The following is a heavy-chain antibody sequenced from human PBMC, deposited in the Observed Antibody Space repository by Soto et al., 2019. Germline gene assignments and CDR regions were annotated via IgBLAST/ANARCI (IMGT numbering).Heavy chain of an antibody. Sequence: EVQRLESGGGLVQPGWSLRLSCAASGFTFSSYAMSWVRQAPGKGLEWVSTISGSGGGIYYADYVKGRFTISRDNSKNTLDLQMNSLGAEDTAVYYCAKRNLVVRPPFDYWGQGTLVTVSS. V-gene: IGHV3-23*01. D-gene: IGHD2-15*01. CDR1: GFTFSSYA. J-gene: IGHJ4*02. CDR2: ISGSGGGI. CDR3: AKRNLVVRPPFDY.